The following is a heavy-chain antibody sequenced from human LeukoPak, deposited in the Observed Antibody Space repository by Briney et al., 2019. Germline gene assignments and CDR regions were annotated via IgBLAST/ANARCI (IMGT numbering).Heavy chain of an antibody. Sequence: GESLKISCKGSGYTFTNYWIGWMRQMPGKGLEWMGIIYPGDSDTRYNPSFQGQVTMSADKSISTAYLQWSSLKASDTAMYYCARGVPAAISPPTHWGQGTLVTVSS. CDR3: ARGVPAAISPPTH. V-gene: IGHV5-51*01. CDR1: GYTFTNYW. CDR2: IYPGDSDT. D-gene: IGHD2-2*01. J-gene: IGHJ4*02.